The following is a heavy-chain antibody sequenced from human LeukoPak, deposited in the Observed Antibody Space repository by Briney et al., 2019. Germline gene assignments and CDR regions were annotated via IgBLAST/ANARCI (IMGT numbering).Heavy chain of an antibody. CDR1: GYTFTSYY. D-gene: IGHD2-21*02. J-gene: IGHJ5*02. CDR3: ARDKFNCGGDCYSKEPDNWFDP. CDR2: INPTGGST. Sequence: ASVKVSCKASGYTFTSYYMHWVRQAPGQGLEWMGLINPTGGSTGYAQKFQGRVTMTRDMSTSTVYMELSSLRSEDTAVYYCARDKFNCGGDCYSKEPDNWFDPWGQGTLVTVSS. V-gene: IGHV1-46*01.